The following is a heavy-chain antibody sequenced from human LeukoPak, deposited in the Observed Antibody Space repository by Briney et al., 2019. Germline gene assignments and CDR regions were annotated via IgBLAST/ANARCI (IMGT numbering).Heavy chain of an antibody. Sequence: GGSLRLSCAASGFTFSSYEMNWVRQAPGKGLEWVSYISSSGSTIYYADSVKGRFTISRDNAKNSLYLQMNSLRAEDTAVYYCASMTPVTTSDYYYYMDVWGKGTTVTISS. J-gene: IGHJ6*03. CDR1: GFTFSSYE. V-gene: IGHV3-48*03. D-gene: IGHD4-17*01. CDR3: ASMTPVTTSDYYYYMDV. CDR2: ISSSGSTI.